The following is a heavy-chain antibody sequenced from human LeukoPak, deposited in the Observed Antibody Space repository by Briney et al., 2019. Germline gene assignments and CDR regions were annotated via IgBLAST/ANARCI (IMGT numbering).Heavy chain of an antibody. CDR2: IYYSGST. CDR3: ARVSIAAAHGFDY. V-gene: IGHV4-39*07. D-gene: IGHD6-13*01. Sequence: SETLSLTCTVSGGSISSSSYYWGWIRQPPGKGLEWIGSIYYSGSTYYNPSLKSRVTISVDTSKNQFSLKLSSVTAADTAVYYCARVSIAAAHGFDYWGQGTLVTVSS. J-gene: IGHJ4*02. CDR1: GGSISSSSYY.